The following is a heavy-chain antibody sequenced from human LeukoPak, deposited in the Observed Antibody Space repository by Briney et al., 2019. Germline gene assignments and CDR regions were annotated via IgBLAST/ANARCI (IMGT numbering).Heavy chain of an antibody. J-gene: IGHJ4*02. Sequence: PSETLSLTCIVSGASISSGNYYWTWIRQPAGKGLEWIGRLHTTGGTNYNPSFKSRLSISGDTSKNQFSLQLSSVTAADTAVYYCASDSIVGGGVVGYWGQGTLVTVSS. D-gene: IGHD1-26*01. V-gene: IGHV4-61*02. CDR2: LHTTGGT. CDR3: ASDSIVGGGVVGY. CDR1: GASISSGNYY.